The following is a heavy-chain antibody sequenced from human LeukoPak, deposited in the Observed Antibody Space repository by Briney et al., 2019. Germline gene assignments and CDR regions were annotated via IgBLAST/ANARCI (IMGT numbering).Heavy chain of an antibody. CDR2: IIPILGIA. D-gene: IGHD5-12*01. Sequence: SVKVSCKASGGTFSSYAISWVRQAPGQGLEWMGRIIPILGIANYAQKFQGRVTITADKSTSTAYMELSSLRSEDTAVYYCAAASGPTYYFDYWGQGTLVTVSS. V-gene: IGHV1-69*04. CDR1: GGTFSSYA. CDR3: AAASGPTYYFDY. J-gene: IGHJ4*02.